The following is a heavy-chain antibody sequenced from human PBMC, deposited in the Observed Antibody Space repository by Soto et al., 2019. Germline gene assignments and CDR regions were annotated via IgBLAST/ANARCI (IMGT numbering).Heavy chain of an antibody. D-gene: IGHD1-26*01. CDR1: GGSISSYY. CDR2: IYYSGST. J-gene: IGHJ6*02. V-gene: IGHV4-59*01. Sequence: SETLSLTCTVSGGSISSYYWSWIRQPPGKGLEWIGYIYYSGSTNYNPSLKSRVTISVDTSKNQFSLKLSSVTAADTAVYYCARAGLRSGSYHYYYGMDVWGQGTRVTVSS. CDR3: ARAGLRSGSYHYYYGMDV.